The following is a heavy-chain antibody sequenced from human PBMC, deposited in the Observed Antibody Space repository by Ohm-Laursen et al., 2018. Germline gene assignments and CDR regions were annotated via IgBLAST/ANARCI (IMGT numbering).Heavy chain of an antibody. CDR2: ISSLGRYI. CDR1: GFTISSYS. CDR3: ASGLYSNSWFIEEDY. J-gene: IGHJ4*02. D-gene: IGHD6-13*01. Sequence: GSLRLSCTASGFTISSYSMNWVRQAPGKGLEWVSSISSLGRYIYYADSVKGQFTISRDTVKNALYLQMNSLRAEDTAVYYCASGLYSNSWFIEEDYWGQGTLVTVSS. V-gene: IGHV3-21*01.